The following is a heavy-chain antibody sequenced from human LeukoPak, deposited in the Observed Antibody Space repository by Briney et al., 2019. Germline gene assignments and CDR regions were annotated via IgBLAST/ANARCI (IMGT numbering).Heavy chain of an antibody. D-gene: IGHD3-3*01. J-gene: IGHJ4*02. CDR1: GFTFSSYG. V-gene: IGHV3-33*01. CDR2: IWYDGSNK. Sequence: PGRSLRLSCAASGFTFSSYGMHWVRQAPGKGLECVAVIWYDGSNKYYADSVKGRFTISRDNAKNSLYLQMNSLRAEDTAVYYCARGHPPFLEWLFPLDYWGQGTLVTVSS. CDR3: ARGHPPFLEWLFPLDY.